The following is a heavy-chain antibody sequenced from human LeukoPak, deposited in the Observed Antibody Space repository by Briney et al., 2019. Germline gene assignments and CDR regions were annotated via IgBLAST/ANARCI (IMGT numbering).Heavy chain of an antibody. D-gene: IGHD3-22*01. CDR1: GFTFDDYA. CDR2: VSWNSGSI. Sequence: SLRLSCAASGFTFDDYAMHWVRQAPGKGLEWVSGVSWNSGSIGYADSVKGRFTISRDNAKNSLYLQMNSLRPEDTALYYCAKAPTPDYYDSSGYFVYWGQGTLVTVSS. V-gene: IGHV3-9*01. CDR3: AKAPTPDYYDSSGYFVY. J-gene: IGHJ4*02.